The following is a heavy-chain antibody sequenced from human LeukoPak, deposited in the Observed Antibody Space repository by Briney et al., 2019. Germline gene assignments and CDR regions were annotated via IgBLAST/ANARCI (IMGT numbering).Heavy chain of an antibody. D-gene: IGHD4-17*01. Sequence: SETLSLTCTVSGGSISSYYWSWLRQPPGKGLEWIGYIYYSGSTNYNPSLKSRVTISVDTSKNQFSLKLSSVTAADTAVYYCARDNGDYGCDYWGQGTLVTVSS. V-gene: IGHV4-59*01. CDR1: GGSISSYY. CDR3: ARDNGDYGCDY. J-gene: IGHJ4*02. CDR2: IYYSGST.